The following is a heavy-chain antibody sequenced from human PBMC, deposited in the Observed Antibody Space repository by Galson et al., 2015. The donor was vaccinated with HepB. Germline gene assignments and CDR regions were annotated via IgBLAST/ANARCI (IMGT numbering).Heavy chain of an antibody. Sequence: SVKVSCKASGYTFTSYGISWVRQAPGQGLEWMGWISAYNGNTNYAQKLQGRVTMTTDTSTSTAYMELRSLRSDDTAVYYCASRSSGWTNYYYYMDVWGKGTTVTVSS. CDR3: ASRSSGWTNYYYYMDV. J-gene: IGHJ6*03. D-gene: IGHD6-19*01. CDR1: GYTFTSYG. CDR2: ISAYNGNT. V-gene: IGHV1-18*04.